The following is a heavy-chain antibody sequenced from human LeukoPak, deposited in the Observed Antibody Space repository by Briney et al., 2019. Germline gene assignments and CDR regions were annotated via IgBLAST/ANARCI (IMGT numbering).Heavy chain of an antibody. CDR3: ARGILVVAQLGYYYYYMDV. CDR1: DGSISSGSYY. CDR2: IYTSGST. D-gene: IGHD2-15*01. Sequence: SETLSLTCTVSDGSISSGSYYWSWIRQPAGKGLEWIGRIYTSGSTNYNPSLKSRVTISVDTSKNQFSLKLSSVTAADTAVYYCARGILVVAQLGYYYYYMDVWGKGTTVTISS. J-gene: IGHJ6*03. V-gene: IGHV4-61*02.